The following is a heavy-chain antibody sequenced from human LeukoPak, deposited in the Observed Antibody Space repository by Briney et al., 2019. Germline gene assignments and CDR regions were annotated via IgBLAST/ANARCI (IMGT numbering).Heavy chain of an antibody. D-gene: IGHD1-20*01. CDR3: VSLGGITVTGPYDFDC. CDR2: ISGDGSDI. J-gene: IGHJ4*02. CDR1: GFTFSGNW. V-gene: IGHV3-74*03. Sequence: PGGSLRLSRVASGFTFSGNWMNWVRQAPGKGLVWVSRISGDGSDITYADSVKGRFTISRDNARNTLYLQMNSLRVEDTAVYYCVSLGGITVTGPYDFDCWGQGTVVTVSS.